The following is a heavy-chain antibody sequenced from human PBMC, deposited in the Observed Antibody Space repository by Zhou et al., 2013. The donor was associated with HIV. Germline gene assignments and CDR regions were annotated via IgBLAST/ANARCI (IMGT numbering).Heavy chain of an antibody. V-gene: IGHV1-69*05. CDR3: ARGPDDFWTLEYYYYMDV. J-gene: IGHJ6*03. D-gene: IGHD3-3*01. Sequence: QVQVVQSGAEVKRPGSSVRVSCKASGDTFTIFAFNWVRQAPGQGLEWMGRIIPIFGTTNYTQKLQDRITITTDESTSTVYLELSSLRSEDTAMYYCARGPDDFWTLEYYYYMDVWGKGTTVTVSS. CDR1: GDTFTIFA. CDR2: IIPIFGTT.